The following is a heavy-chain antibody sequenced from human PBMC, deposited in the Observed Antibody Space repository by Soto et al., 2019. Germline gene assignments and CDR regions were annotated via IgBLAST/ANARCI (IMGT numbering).Heavy chain of an antibody. CDR3: ARVSAYYGSGSYEENWFDP. D-gene: IGHD3-10*01. Sequence: QVQLVQSGAEVKKPGSSVKVSCKASGGTFSSYTISWVRQAPGQGLEWMGRIIPILGIANYAQKFQGRVTITADKSTSTAYMELSSLRSEDTAVYYCARVSAYYGSGSYEENWFDPWGQGTLVTVSS. CDR2: IIPILGIA. J-gene: IGHJ5*02. CDR1: GGTFSSYT. V-gene: IGHV1-69*02.